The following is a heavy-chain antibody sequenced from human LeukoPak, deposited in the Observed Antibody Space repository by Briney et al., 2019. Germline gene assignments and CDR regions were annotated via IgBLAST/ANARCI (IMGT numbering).Heavy chain of an antibody. D-gene: IGHD3-10*01. J-gene: IGHJ4*02. CDR3: AAVNLEAMVPSFFDY. V-gene: IGHV1-58*01. CDR2: IVVGSGNT. Sequence: SVKVSCKASGFTFTSSAVQWVRQARGQRLEWIGCIVVGSGNTNYAQKFQERVTITRDMSTSTAYMELSSLRSEDTAVYYCAAVNLEAMVPSFFDYWGQGTLVTVSS. CDR1: GFTFTSSA.